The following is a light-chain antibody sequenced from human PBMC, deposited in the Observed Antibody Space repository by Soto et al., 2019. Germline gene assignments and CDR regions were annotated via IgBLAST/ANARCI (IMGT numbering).Light chain of an antibody. CDR3: KKYNSAPPGT. CDR1: QGISNY. V-gene: IGKV1-27*01. Sequence: DIQMTQSPSSLSASVGDRVTITCRASQGISNYLAWYQQKPGKVPKLLIYAASTLQSGVPSRFSGSGSGTDFTLTISSLKPEDVATYYCKKYNSAPPGTFGQGTKLEIK. J-gene: IGKJ2*01. CDR2: AAS.